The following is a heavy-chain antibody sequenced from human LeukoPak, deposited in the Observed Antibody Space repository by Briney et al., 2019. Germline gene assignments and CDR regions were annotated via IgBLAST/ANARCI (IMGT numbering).Heavy chain of an antibody. Sequence: RPSETLSLTCAVSGGSFSSYYWSWIRQPPGKGLEWIGEIHESGSTRYNPSLKSRVTISVDTSKNQFSLKLTSVTAADTAVYYCARASFCSSGGSCYWDYWGQGTLVTVSS. CDR1: GGSFSSYY. V-gene: IGHV4-34*01. CDR2: IHESGST. J-gene: IGHJ4*02. CDR3: ARASFCSSGGSCYWDY. D-gene: IGHD2-15*01.